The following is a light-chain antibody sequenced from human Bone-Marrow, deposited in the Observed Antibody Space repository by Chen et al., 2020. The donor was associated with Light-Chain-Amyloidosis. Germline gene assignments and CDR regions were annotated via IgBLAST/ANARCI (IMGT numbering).Light chain of an antibody. Sequence: EIVMTQSPATLSVSPGERVTLSCRASQSISSNLAWYQQKPGQAPRLLIYGASTRASGIPARFRGSGSGTGFTLTITSLQSEDFAVYYCQQYNKWPPGITFGQGTRLEIK. CDR3: QQYNKWPPGIT. J-gene: IGKJ5*01. CDR2: GAS. CDR1: QSISSN. V-gene: IGKV3D-15*01.